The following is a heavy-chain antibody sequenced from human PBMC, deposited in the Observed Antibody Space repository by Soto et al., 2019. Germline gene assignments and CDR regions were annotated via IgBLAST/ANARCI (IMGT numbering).Heavy chain of an antibody. CDR1: GGSISSYY. CDR2: IYYSGST. D-gene: IGHD4-17*01. Sequence: SETLSLTCTVSGGSISSYYWSWIRQPPGKGLEWIGYIYYSGSTNYNPSLKSRVTISVDTSKNQFSLKLSSVTAADTAVYYCARVTPDHHYVADYGARGPLVPVSS. CDR3: ARVTPDHHYVADY. V-gene: IGHV4-59*01. J-gene: IGHJ4*02.